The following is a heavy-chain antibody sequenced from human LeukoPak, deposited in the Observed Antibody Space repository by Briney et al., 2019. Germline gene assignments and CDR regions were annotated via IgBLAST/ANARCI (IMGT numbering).Heavy chain of an antibody. V-gene: IGHV4-59*12. CDR1: GGAISSYY. J-gene: IGHJ4*02. CDR3: ARGAVAGTN. Sequence: SETLSLTCTVSGGAISSYYWSWIRQPPGKGLEWIAYIYYSGTTNYNPSLKSRVTISVDTSKNQFSLKLSSVTAADTAVYYCARGAVAGTNWGQGTLVTVSS. CDR2: IYYSGTT. D-gene: IGHD6-19*01.